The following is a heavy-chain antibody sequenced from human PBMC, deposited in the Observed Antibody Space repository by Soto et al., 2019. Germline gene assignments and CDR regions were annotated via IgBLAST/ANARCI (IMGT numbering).Heavy chain of an antibody. CDR2: INPNSGGT. V-gene: IGHV1-2*02. CDR3: ARGRHWGLNGDFDY. J-gene: IGHJ4*02. Sequence: ASVQVSCKASGYTFTGYYMHWVRQAPGQGLEWMGWINPNSGGTNYAQKFQGRVTMTRDTSISTAYMELSRLRSDDTAVYDCARGRHWGLNGDFDYWGQGTLVTVSS. CDR1: GYTFTGYY. D-gene: IGHD7-27*01.